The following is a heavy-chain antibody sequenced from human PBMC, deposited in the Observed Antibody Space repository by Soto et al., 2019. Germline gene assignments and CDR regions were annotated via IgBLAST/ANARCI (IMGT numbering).Heavy chain of an antibody. CDR3: ARGGGYGDYDYYYYGMDV. CDR2: ISAYNGNT. Sequence: GASVNVSCTASGYTFTSYGINWVRQAPVQGLVCMGWISAYNGNTNYAQKLQGRVTMTTDTSTSTSYMELRSLRSDDTAVYYCARGGGYGDYDYYYYGMDVWGQGTTVNVSS. CDR1: GYTFTSYG. J-gene: IGHJ6*02. V-gene: IGHV1-18*01. D-gene: IGHD4-17*01.